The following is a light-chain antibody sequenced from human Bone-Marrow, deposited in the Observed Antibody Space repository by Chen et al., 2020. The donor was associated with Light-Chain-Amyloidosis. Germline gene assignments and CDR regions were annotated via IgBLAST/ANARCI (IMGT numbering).Light chain of an antibody. J-gene: IGLJ3*02. CDR3: QSYDSSLSGSV. V-gene: IGLV1-40*01. CDR2: GNH. CDR1: SSNIGAGYD. Sequence: QSVLTQPPSVSGAPGQRVTISCTGSSSNIGAGYDVHWYQQLPGTAPKLLLYGNHNRPSGVPDRFSGSKSGTSASLAITGLQAEDEADYYCQSYDSSLSGSVFGGGTKLTVL.